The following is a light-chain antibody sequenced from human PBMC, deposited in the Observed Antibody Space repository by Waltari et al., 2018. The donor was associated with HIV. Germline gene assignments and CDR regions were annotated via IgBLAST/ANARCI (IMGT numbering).Light chain of an antibody. CDR3: CSYGGSDTLYV. J-gene: IGLJ1*01. V-gene: IGLV2-11*01. Sequence: QSALTQPRSVSGSPGQSVTISCTGTSSDVGAYTYVAWYQQHPGKAPKFLIFDVSKRPSGVHDRFSGSKSGNTASLTISGLQAEDEAEYYCCSYGGSDTLYVFGTGTKVTVL. CDR1: SSDVGAYTY. CDR2: DVS.